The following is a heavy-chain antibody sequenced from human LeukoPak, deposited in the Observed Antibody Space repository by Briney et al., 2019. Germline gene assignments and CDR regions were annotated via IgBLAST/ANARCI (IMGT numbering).Heavy chain of an antibody. D-gene: IGHD1/OR15-1a*01. CDR3: AKGIKNWNTPFDY. Sequence: GGSLRLSCAASGITFSSHAMSWVRQAPWKGLEWVSAISGGGGSTDYADSVKGRFTISRDNSKNTLYLQMNSLGAEDTAVYYCAKGIKNWNTPFDYWGQGTLVTVSS. CDR2: ISGGGGST. J-gene: IGHJ4*02. V-gene: IGHV3-23*01. CDR1: GITFSSHA.